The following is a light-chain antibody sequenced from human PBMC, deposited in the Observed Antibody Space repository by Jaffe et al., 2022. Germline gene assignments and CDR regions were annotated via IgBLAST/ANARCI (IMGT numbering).Light chain of an antibody. CDR2: DVT. J-gene: IGLJ3*02. CDR1: SSDVGNYNY. V-gene: IGLV2-14*03. Sequence: QSALTQPASVSGSPGQSITISCTGTSSDVGNYNYVSWYQQHPGKAPKLMIYDVTNRPSGVSDRFSGSKSGNTASLTISGLQAEDEADYYCLSHTSSITVLFGGGTKVTVL. CDR3: LSHTSSITVL.